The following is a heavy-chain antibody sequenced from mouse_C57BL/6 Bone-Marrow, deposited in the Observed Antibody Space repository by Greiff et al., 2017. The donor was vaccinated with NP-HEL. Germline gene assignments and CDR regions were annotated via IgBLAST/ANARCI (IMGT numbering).Heavy chain of an antibody. CDR2: IYPRSGNT. CDR3: ARLNYGSILDY. V-gene: IGHV1-81*01. CDR1: GYTFTSYG. J-gene: IGHJ2*01. Sequence: QVQLQQSGAELARPGASVKLSCKASGYTFTSYGISWVKQRTGQGLEWIGEIYPRSGNTYYNEKFKGKATLTAEKSSSTAYMELRRLTSEDSAVYFCARLNYGSILDYWGQGTTLTVSS. D-gene: IGHD1-1*01.